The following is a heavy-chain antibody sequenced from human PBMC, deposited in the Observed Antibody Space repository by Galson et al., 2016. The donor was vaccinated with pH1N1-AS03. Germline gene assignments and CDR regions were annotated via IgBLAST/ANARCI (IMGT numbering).Heavy chain of an antibody. V-gene: IGHV1-69*13. Sequence: SVKVSCKASGGTFSRSTISWVRQAPGHGLEWMGRIIPIFNTINYAQKLRGRVTMTVDESTSTAYMDLSSLRYEDSAIYYCCVSVTPSSFTDAFDIWGQGTTVTV. CDR3: CVSVTPSSFTDAFDI. J-gene: IGHJ3*02. CDR2: IIPIFNTI. CDR1: GGTFSRST. D-gene: IGHD5-18*01.